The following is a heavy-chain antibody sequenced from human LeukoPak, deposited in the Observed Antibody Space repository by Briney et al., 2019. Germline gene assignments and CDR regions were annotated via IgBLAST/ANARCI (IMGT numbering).Heavy chain of an antibody. J-gene: IGHJ4*02. CDR2: IYYSGST. CDR1: GGSISSYY. V-gene: IGHV4-59*01. D-gene: IGHD5-18*01. Sequence: SETLSLTCTVSGGSISSYYWSWIRQPPGKGLEWIGYIYYSGSTNYNPSLKSRVTISVDTSKNQFSLKLSSVTAADTAVYYCARAFGYSYGYGFDYWGQGTLVTVSS. CDR3: ARAFGYSYGYGFDY.